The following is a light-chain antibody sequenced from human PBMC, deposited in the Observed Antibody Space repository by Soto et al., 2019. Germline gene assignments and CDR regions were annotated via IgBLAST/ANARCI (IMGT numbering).Light chain of an antibody. CDR1: SSNIGAGYD. CDR3: QSYDSSLVI. V-gene: IGLV1-40*01. CDR2: ADS. J-gene: IGLJ2*01. Sequence: QPPSVSGAPGQRVTISCTGSSSNIGAGYDVHWYQQLPGTAPKLLIYADSNRPSGVPDRFSGSKSGTSASLAITGLQAEDEADYYCQSYDSSLVIFGGGTKLTVL.